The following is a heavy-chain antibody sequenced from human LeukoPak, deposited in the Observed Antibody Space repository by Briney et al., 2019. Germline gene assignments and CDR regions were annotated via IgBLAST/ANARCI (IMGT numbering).Heavy chain of an antibody. J-gene: IGHJ5*02. V-gene: IGHV4-59*08. CDR3: ARHPVTIFGRFDP. CDR1: GGSISGSY. CDR2: IYYSGST. Sequence: SETLSLTCTVPGGSISGSYWSWIRQPPGKGLEWIGYIYYSGSTNYNPSRKSRVTISVHTSQNQFSLKLSSVPAADTAVYYCARHPVTIFGRFDPWGQGTLVTVSS. D-gene: IGHD3-3*01.